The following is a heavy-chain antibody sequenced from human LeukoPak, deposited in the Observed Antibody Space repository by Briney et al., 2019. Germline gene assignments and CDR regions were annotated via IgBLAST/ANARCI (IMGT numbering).Heavy chain of an antibody. V-gene: IGHV4-59*02. CDR1: GDSVTSHG. CDR2: AYVSWVN. J-gene: IGHJ4*02. CDR3: VRDKNGSLDF. Sequence: SESLSLTCSVSGDSVTSHGWGWVRQPPGKGLEWIGYAYVSWVNKDIFNPSLKSRLTISIDTSRNQFSLRLNSVTAADAVVYYCVRDKNGSLDFWGQGTLDSVSS. D-gene: IGHD3-10*01.